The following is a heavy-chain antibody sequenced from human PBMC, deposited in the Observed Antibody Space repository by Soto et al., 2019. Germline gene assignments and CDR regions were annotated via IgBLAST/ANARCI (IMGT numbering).Heavy chain of an antibody. Sequence: GGSLRLSCAASEFTLRNYVMSWVRQAPGKGLEWVSGISGSGGGTFYADSVKGRFTMSRDISKNTLYLQMNSLRAEDTAVYYCAKDPADIVVVSAGGAVDIWGQGTMVTVSS. CDR1: EFTLRNYV. D-gene: IGHD2-2*01. CDR2: ISGSGGGT. CDR3: AKDPADIVVVSAGGAVDI. V-gene: IGHV3-23*01. J-gene: IGHJ3*02.